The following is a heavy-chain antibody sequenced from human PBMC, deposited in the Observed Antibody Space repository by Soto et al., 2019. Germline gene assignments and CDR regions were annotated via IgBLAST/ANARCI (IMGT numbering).Heavy chain of an antibody. J-gene: IGHJ4*02. D-gene: IGHD6-6*01. Sequence: SETLSLTCAVYGGSFSGYYWTWIRQPPGKGLEWIGEINHSGSTNYNPSLKSRVTISVDTSKNQFSLELSSVTAADTAVYYCARQGELAARDYWGQGTLVTVSS. CDR3: ARQGELAARDY. V-gene: IGHV4-34*01. CDR2: INHSGST. CDR1: GGSFSGYY.